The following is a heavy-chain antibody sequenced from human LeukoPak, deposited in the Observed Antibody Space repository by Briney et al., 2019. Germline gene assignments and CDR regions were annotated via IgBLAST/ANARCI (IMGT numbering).Heavy chain of an antibody. Sequence: SETLSLTCAVYGESFSGYYWSWIRQPPGKGLEWIGEINHSGSTNYNPSLKSRVTISVDTSKNQFSLKLSSVTAADTAVYYCARFRSGYYYYGMDVWGQGTTVTVSS. D-gene: IGHD3-3*01. CDR1: GESFSGYY. CDR3: ARFRSGYYYYGMDV. J-gene: IGHJ6*02. V-gene: IGHV4-34*01. CDR2: INHSGST.